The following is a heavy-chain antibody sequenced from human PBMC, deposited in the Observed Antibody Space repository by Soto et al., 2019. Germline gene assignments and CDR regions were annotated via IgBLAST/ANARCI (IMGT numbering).Heavy chain of an antibody. V-gene: IGHV4-39*01. CDR3: ARRMVYGNPYFDY. CDR1: GGSISSSSYF. Sequence: SETLSLTCTVSGGSISSSSYFWGWIRQPPGKGLEWIGFISYSGTTYYSPSLKSRITISVDTSKNQLSLKLSSVTAADTAVYYCARRMVYGNPYFDYWGQGTLVTVSS. J-gene: IGHJ4*02. CDR2: ISYSGTT. D-gene: IGHD2-8*01.